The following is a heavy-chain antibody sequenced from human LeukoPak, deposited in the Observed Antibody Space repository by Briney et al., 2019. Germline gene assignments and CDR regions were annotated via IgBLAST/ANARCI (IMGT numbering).Heavy chain of an antibody. Sequence: LAGGSLRLSCAASGFTVSSNYMSWVRQAPGKGLEWVSVIYSGGSTYYADSVKGRFTVSRDNSKNTLYLQMNSLRAEDTAVYYCAKRLYSSGPTGDYWGQGTLVTVSS. V-gene: IGHV3-53*01. J-gene: IGHJ4*02. D-gene: IGHD6-19*01. CDR3: AKRLYSSGPTGDY. CDR2: IYSGGST. CDR1: GFTVSSNY.